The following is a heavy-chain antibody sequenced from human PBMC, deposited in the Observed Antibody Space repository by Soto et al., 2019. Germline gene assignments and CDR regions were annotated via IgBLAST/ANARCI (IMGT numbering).Heavy chain of an antibody. CDR1: GYTFTNNA. J-gene: IGHJ3*02. V-gene: IGHV1-3*01. CDR2: LNAGNSNR. D-gene: IGHD3-16*02. Sequence: VQLVQSGAEVKKPGASVKVSCKASGYTFTNNAIHWVRQAPGQRLEWLGWLNAGNSNREYSQKFQGRIIMTKDTXAXTXXMELSILISEDTAVYYCARGYDFVWGSYRSDAFDIWGQGTMVTVSS. CDR3: ARGYDFVWGSYRSDAFDI.